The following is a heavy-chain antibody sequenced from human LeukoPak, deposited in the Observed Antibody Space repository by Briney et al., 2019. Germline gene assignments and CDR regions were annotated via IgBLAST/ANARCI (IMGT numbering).Heavy chain of an antibody. V-gene: IGHV4-59*01. Sequence: SETLALTCTVSGGSISSYYWSWTRQPPGKGLQWIGYIYYSGSTNYNPSLKSRVTISVDTSKNQFSLKLSSVTAADTAVYYCARVASGWYSSTYFDYWGQRTLVTVSS. CDR3: ARVASGWYSSTYFDY. J-gene: IGHJ4*02. CDR2: IYYSGST. CDR1: GGSISSYY. D-gene: IGHD6-19*01.